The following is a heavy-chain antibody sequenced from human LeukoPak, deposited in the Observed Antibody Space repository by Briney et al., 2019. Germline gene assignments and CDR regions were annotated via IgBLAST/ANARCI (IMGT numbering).Heavy chain of an antibody. CDR3: ARDYYDFWSGYLYYFDY. CDR1: GYTFTSYG. CDR2: ISAYNGNT. V-gene: IGHV1-18*01. D-gene: IGHD3-3*01. Sequence: ASVTVSCKASGYTFTSYGISWVRQAPGQGLEWMGWISAYNGNTNYAQKLQGRVTMTTDTSTSTAYMELRSLRSDDTAVYYCARDYYDFWSGYLYYFDYWGQGALVTVSS. J-gene: IGHJ4*02.